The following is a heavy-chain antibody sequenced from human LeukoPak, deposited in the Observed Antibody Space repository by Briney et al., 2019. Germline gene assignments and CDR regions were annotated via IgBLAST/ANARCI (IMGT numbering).Heavy chain of an antibody. D-gene: IGHD3-22*01. CDR1: GSTFSSYG. Sequence: PGRSLRLSCAASGSTFSSYGMHWVRQAPGKGLEWVAVISYDGSNKYYADSVKGRFTISRDNSKNTMYMQMNSLRAEDTAVYYCAKHPSGYYYDLFDYWGQGTLVTVSS. CDR2: ISYDGSNK. V-gene: IGHV3-30*18. CDR3: AKHPSGYYYDLFDY. J-gene: IGHJ4*02.